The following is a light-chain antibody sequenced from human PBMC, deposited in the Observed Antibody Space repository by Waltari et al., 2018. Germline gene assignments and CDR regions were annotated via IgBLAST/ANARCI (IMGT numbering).Light chain of an antibody. CDR3: QQVNNYPFT. V-gene: IGKV1-9*01. CDR1: QDISSS. J-gene: IGKJ3*01. CDR2: AAS. Sequence: DIQLTQSPSFLSASVGDRVTIICRASQDISSSLAWYQQKPGRAPKLLIYAASTLQSGVPSRLSGSGSGTEFTLTISSLQPEDFVTYYCQQVNNYPFTFGPGTILDVK.